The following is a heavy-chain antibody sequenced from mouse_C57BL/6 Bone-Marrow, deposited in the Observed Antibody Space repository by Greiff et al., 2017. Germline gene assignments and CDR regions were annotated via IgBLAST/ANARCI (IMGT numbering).Heavy chain of an antibody. CDR1: GYTFTDYY. CDR3: ARNYGSRSWDWFAY. CDR2: INPNNGGT. D-gene: IGHD1-1*01. V-gene: IGHV1-26*01. J-gene: IGHJ3*01. Sequence: EVQLQQSGPELVKPGASVKISCKASGYTFTDYYMNWVKQSHGKSLEWIGDINPNNGGTSYNQKFKGKATLTVDKSSSTAYMELRSLTSEDSAVYYCARNYGSRSWDWFAYWGQGTLVTVSA.